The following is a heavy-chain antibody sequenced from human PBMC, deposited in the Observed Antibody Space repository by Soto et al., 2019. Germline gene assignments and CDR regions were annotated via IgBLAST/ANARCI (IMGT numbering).Heavy chain of an antibody. CDR1: GFSFSSYA. V-gene: IGHV3-23*01. CDR3: ARAIYNSRAFYYWDY. J-gene: IGHJ4*02. Sequence: LRLSCAASGFSFSSYAMSWVRQAPGKGLEWVSGIGGGGDDTDYAVSVKGRFTISRDNSRNTMFLQMNSLRAEDTAVYYCARAIYNSRAFYYWDYWGQGTLVTVSS. CDR2: IGGGGDDT. D-gene: IGHD3-22*01.